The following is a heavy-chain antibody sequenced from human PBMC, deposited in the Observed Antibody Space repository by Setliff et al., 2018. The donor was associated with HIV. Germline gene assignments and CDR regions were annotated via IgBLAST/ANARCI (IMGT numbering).Heavy chain of an antibody. Sequence: PSETLSLTCAVYGGSFSGFYWNWIRQPPGKGLEWIGQINHSGNTNYNPSLKSRVTISVDRSKNQFSLKLSSVTAADTAVYYCARHDSGGYYSLDYWGQGTLVTVSS. CDR1: GGSFSGFY. V-gene: IGHV4-34*01. J-gene: IGHJ4*02. CDR2: INHSGNT. D-gene: IGHD3-22*01. CDR3: ARHDSGGYYSLDY.